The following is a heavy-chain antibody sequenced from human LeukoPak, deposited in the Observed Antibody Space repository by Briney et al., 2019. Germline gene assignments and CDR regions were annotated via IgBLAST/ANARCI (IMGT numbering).Heavy chain of an antibody. D-gene: IGHD3-10*01. CDR2: IWYDGSNK. Sequence: GGSLRLSCAASGFTFSSYGMHWVRQAPGKGLEWVAVIWYDGSNKYYADSVKGRFTISRDNSKNTLYLQMNSLRAEDTAVYYCAREHSGSYYIDYFDYWGQGTLVTVSS. J-gene: IGHJ4*02. CDR3: AREHSGSYYIDYFDY. CDR1: GFTFSSYG. V-gene: IGHV3-33*01.